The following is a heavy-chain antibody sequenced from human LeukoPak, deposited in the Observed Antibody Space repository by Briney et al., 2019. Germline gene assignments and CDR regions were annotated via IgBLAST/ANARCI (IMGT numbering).Heavy chain of an antibody. J-gene: IGHJ4*02. CDR1: GGSISSRTYY. D-gene: IGHD2-15*01. Sequence: SETLSLTCTVSGGSISSRTYYWGWIRQPPGKGLEWIGSIYYSGSTHYNPSLKSRVSVSVDTSKNQFSLKVSSVTAADTAVYYCARLVGAATDPFDYWGQGTLVTVSS. V-gene: IGHV4-39*01. CDR3: ARLVGAATDPFDY. CDR2: IYYSGST.